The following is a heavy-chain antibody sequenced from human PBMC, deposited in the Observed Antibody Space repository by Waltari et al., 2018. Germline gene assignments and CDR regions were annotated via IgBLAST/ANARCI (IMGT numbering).Heavy chain of an antibody. V-gene: IGHV4-34*02. CDR3: VRVTQVWLRGFYHPYMDV. J-gene: IGHJ6*03. CDR2: ISQSGTT. Sequence: QMLLQQWGAGLLKPSETLSLTCSLSGGSFLDYDWGWIRQPPGKGLEWIGQISQSGTTTSNPSLGRRVSLSLDASQKRFGLKRTSVSASDSAIFYCVRVTQVWLRGFYHPYMDVWGRGTTVIVSS. D-gene: IGHD3-9*01. CDR1: GGSFLDYD.